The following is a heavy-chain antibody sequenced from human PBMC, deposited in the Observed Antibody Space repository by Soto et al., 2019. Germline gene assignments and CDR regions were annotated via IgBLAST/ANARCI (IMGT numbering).Heavy chain of an antibody. CDR1: GYTFTSYY. D-gene: IGHD5-12*01. Sequence: GASVKVSCKASGYTFTSYYMHWVRQAPGQGLEWMGIINPSGGSTSYAQKFQGRVTMTRDTSTSTVYMELSSLRSEDTAVYYCASGARGYSGYDFSSGYFDYWGQGTLVTVSS. J-gene: IGHJ4*02. CDR2: INPSGGST. V-gene: IGHV1-46*01. CDR3: ASGARGYSGYDFSSGYFDY.